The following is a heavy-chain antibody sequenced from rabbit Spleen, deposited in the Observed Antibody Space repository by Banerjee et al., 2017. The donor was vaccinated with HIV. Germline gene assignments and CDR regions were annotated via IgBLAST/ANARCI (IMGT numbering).Heavy chain of an antibody. CDR2: IDVGSSGFT. V-gene: IGHV1S45*01. CDR1: GFSFSFSNY. Sequence: QEQLVESGGGLVKPGASLTLTCTASGFSFSFSNYMCWVRQAPGKGLEWIGCIDVGSSGFTYFASWAKGRFTISKTSSTTVTLQMTRLTAADTATYFCVRDQAGNADYGPYYLNLWGPGTLVTVS. CDR3: VRDQAGNADYGPYYLNL. J-gene: IGHJ4*01. D-gene: IGHD2-1*01.